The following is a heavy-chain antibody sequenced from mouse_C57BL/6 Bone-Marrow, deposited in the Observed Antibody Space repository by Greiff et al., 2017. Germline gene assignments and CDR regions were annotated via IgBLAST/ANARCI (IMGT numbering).Heavy chain of an antibody. CDR3: ARRYYGYGWFAY. J-gene: IGHJ3*01. V-gene: IGHV1-52*01. CDR1: GYTFTSYW. CDR2: IDPSDSET. Sequence: QVQLQQSGAELVRPGSSVKLSCKASGYTFTSYWMHWVKQRPIQGLEWIGNIDPSDSETHYNQKFKDKATLTVDKSSSTAYMQLSSLTSEDSAVYYCARRYYGYGWFAYWGQGTLVTVSA. D-gene: IGHD2-2*01.